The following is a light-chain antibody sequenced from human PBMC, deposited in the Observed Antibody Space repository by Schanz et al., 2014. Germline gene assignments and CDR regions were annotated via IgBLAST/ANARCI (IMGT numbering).Light chain of an antibody. J-gene: IGKJ1*01. V-gene: IGKV3-20*01. CDR2: GAS. CDR1: QGLSSN. Sequence: EIVLTQSPATLSLSPGERATLSCRASQGLSSNLAWYQQKPGQAPNVLIYGASRRATGIPDRFSGSGSGTDFTLTISRLEPEDFAVYYCQHYSLSPLFGQGTKVDI. CDR3: QHYSLSPL.